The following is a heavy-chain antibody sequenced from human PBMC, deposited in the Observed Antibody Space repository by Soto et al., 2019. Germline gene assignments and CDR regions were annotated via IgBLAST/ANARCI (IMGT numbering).Heavy chain of an antibody. D-gene: IGHD3-3*01. CDR2: IWYDGSRE. Sequence: QVQLVESGGGVVQPGRSLRLSCAASGFTFSRYGMHWVRQAPGKGLEWVAVIWYDGSREFYADSVKGRFTISRDNSKLYLQMNSLRDDATAVYYWARDQLDRLKPRETRFFACCGQGTLVTVSS. CDR1: GFTFSRYG. V-gene: IGHV3-33*01. CDR3: ARDQLDRLKPRETRFFAC. J-gene: IGHJ4*02.